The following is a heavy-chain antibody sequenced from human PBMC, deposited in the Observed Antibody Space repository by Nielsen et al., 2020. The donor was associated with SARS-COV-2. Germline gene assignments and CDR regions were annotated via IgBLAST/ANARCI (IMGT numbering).Heavy chain of an antibody. CDR3: ARGIEITMIVVVITTYFDY. J-gene: IGHJ4*02. D-gene: IGHD3-22*01. CDR1: GFIFSNYW. CDR2: ISSSGSTI. Sequence: GGSLRLSCSASGFIFSNYWMHWVRQAPGKGLEWVSYISSSGSTIYYADSVKGRFTISRDNAKNSLYLQMNSLRAEDTAVYYCARGIEITMIVVVITTYFDYWGQGTLVTVSS. V-gene: IGHV3-11*01.